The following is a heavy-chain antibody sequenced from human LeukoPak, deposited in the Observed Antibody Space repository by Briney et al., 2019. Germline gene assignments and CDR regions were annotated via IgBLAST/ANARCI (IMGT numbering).Heavy chain of an antibody. D-gene: IGHD5-18*01. CDR2: IRYDGSNK. CDR3: AKDARGYTYGYFDS. Sequence: GGSLRLSCAASGFTFSSYGMHWVRQAPGKGLEWVAFIRYDGSNKYYADSVKGRFTISRDNSNNTLFLQMNSLRAEDAALYYCAKDARGYTYGYFDSWGQGILVTVSS. J-gene: IGHJ4*02. CDR1: GFTFSSYG. V-gene: IGHV3-30*02.